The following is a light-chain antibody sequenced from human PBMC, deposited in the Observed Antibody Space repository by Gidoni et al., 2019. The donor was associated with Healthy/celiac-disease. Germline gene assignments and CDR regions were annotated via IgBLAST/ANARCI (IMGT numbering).Light chain of an antibody. J-gene: IGKJ4*01. CDR3: QQYGSSPA. Sequence: EIVLTQSPGTLSLSPGERATLSCRASQSVSSSYLDWYQQKPGQAPRLLIYGASSRATGIPDRFSGSASGTDFTLTISRLEPEDFAVYYCQQYGSSPAFGGGTKVEIK. CDR2: GAS. CDR1: QSVSSSY. V-gene: IGKV3-20*01.